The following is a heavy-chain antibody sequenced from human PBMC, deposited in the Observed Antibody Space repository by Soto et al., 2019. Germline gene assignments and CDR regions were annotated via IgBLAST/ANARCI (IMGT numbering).Heavy chain of an antibody. Sequence: SETLSLTCAVYGGSFSGYYWSWIRQPPGKGLEWIGEINHSGSTNYNPSLKSRVTISVDTSKNQFSLKLSSVTAADTAVYYCASMAGSGSYYYYYGMDVWGQGTTVTVSS. CDR1: GGSFSGYY. J-gene: IGHJ6*02. D-gene: IGHD3-10*01. V-gene: IGHV4-34*01. CDR2: INHSGST. CDR3: ASMAGSGSYYYYYGMDV.